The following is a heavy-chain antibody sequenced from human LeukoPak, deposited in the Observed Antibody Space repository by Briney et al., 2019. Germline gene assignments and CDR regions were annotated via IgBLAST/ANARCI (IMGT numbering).Heavy chain of an antibody. V-gene: IGHV4-59*01. CDR1: GGSISSYY. CDR2: IYYSGST. CDR3: ARLYSSSLGRVFDY. D-gene: IGHD6-13*01. J-gene: IGHJ4*02. Sequence: SETLSLTCTVSGGSISSYYWSWIRQPPGKGLEWIGYIYYSGSTNYSPSLKSRVTISVDTSKNQFSLKLSSVTAADTAVYYCARLYSSSLGRVFDYWGQGTLVTVSP.